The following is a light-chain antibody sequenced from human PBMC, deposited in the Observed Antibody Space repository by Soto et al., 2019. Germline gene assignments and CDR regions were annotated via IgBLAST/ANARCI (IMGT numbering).Light chain of an antibody. Sequence: QSALTQPPSVSGSPGQSVTISCTGTSSDVGSSNGVSWYQQPPGTAPKLMIYDVINRPSGVPDRFSGSKSGNTASLTISGLQAEDEADSYCSSYTTSSTYVFGTGTKVTVL. J-gene: IGLJ1*01. CDR2: DVI. CDR1: SSDVGSSNG. V-gene: IGLV2-18*02. CDR3: SSYTTSSTYV.